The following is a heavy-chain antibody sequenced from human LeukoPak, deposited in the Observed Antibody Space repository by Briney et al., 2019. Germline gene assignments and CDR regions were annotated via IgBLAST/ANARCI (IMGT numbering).Heavy chain of an antibody. V-gene: IGHV4-4*07. D-gene: IGHD3-9*01. CDR2: IYTSGST. CDR1: GVSISSYY. Sequence: PSETLSFTCTVSGVSISSYYWSWLRQPAGKGLEWIGRIYTSGSTNYNPSLKSRVTMSVDTSKNQFSLKLSSVTAADTAVYYCARVTPFDWLPSSLLDVWGKGTTVTVSS. J-gene: IGHJ6*04. CDR3: ARVTPFDWLPSSLLDV.